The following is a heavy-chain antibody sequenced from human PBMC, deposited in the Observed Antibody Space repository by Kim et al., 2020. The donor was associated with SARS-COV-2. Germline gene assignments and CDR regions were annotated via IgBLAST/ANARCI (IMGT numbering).Heavy chain of an antibody. V-gene: IGHV4-4*02. D-gene: IGHD3-22*01. Sequence: SETLSLTCAVSGGSISSTSWWSWVRQPPGKGLECIGEIHQSGSTNYNPSLKSRVTISVDKSKNQFSLKLTSVTAADTAVYFCANRNYYDSTGYWPHWGQGTLVTVSS. CDR2: IHQSGST. CDR1: GGSISSTSW. J-gene: IGHJ4*02. CDR3: ANRNYYDSTGYWPH.